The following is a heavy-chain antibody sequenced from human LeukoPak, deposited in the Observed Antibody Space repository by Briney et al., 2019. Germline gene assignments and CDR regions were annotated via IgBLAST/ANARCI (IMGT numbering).Heavy chain of an antibody. CDR3: ARQSDSGGYFEY. D-gene: IGHD3-10*01. J-gene: IGHJ4*01. V-gene: IGHV4-4*07. CDR2: IYNSGTT. Sequence: PSETLSLTCTVSGGSISSYYWSWIRQPAGGGLEWIGRIYNSGTTNYKPSLKSRASMSVETPKNQFSLRLSSVTAADTAVYYCARQSDSGGYFEYWGHGIRVTVSA. CDR1: GGSISSYY.